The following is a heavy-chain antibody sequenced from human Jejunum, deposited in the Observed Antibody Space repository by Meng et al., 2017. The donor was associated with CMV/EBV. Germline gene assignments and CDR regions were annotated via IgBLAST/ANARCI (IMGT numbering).Heavy chain of an antibody. J-gene: IGHJ4*02. V-gene: IGHV3-7*01. CDR2: IKEDGGEE. Sequence: MSGGRQAPGKGLEWVANIKEDGGEEDYLDSVKGRFSISRDNAKNSLYLQMNSLRAEDTAVYFCARLPSKYYYDSTGYYAAYYFDDWGQGTPVTVSS. D-gene: IGHD3-22*01. CDR3: ARLPSKYYYDSTGYYAAYYFDD.